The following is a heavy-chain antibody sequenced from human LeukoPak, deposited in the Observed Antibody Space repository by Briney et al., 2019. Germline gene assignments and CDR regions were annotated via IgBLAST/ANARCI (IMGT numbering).Heavy chain of an antibody. CDR3: ESIITEIPN. D-gene: IGHD1-20*01. Sequence: GGSLRLSYAASGFTFSNYWMHWVRQAPGKGLVWVSRVNSDGSTTTYADSVKGRFTISRDNAKNTLYLQMNSLRAEDTAVYYCESIITEIPNWGQGTLVTVSS. CDR2: VNSDGSTT. CDR1: GFTFSNYW. J-gene: IGHJ4*02. V-gene: IGHV3-74*01.